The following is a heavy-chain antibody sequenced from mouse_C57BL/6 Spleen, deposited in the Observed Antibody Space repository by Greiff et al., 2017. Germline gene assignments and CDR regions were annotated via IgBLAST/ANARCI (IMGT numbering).Heavy chain of an antibody. Sequence: QVQLQQSDAELVKPGASVKISCKVSGYTFTDHTIHWMKQRPEQGLEWIGNIYPSDGSTKYNEKFKGKATLTADKSSSTAYMQLNSLTSEDSAVYFCARFYDGYPFFAMDYWGHGTSVTVSS. CDR3: ARFYDGYPFFAMDY. D-gene: IGHD2-3*01. CDR2: IYPSDGST. CDR1: GYTFTDHT. V-gene: IGHV1-78*01. J-gene: IGHJ4*01.